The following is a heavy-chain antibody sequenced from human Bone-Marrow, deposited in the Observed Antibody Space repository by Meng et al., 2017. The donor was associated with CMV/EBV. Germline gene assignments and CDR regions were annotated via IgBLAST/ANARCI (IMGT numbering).Heavy chain of an antibody. CDR3: ARVDGSGTYTFDY. D-gene: IGHD1-26*01. CDR2: ISSSGSTI. V-gene: IGHV3-11*01. CDR1: GFTFSDYY. J-gene: IGHJ4*02. Sequence: GGSLRLSCAASGFTFSDYYMSWIRQAPGKGLEWVSYISSSGSTIYYADSVKGRFTISRDNAKNSLYLQMNSLRVEDTAVYYCARVDGSGTYTFDYWGQGTLVTVSS.